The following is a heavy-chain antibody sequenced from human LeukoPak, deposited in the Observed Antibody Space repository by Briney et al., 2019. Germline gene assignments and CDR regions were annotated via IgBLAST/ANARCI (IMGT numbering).Heavy chain of an antibody. CDR2: IKQDGSVK. Sequence: PGGSLRLSCAASGFTFSKYWMSWVRQAPGKGLEWVANIKQDGSVKYYVDSVKGRFTISRENAKNSLYLRMDSLRAGDTAVYYCAREACNGNSCYLLDYWGQGTLVTVSS. CDR3: AREACNGNSCYLLDY. CDR1: GFTFSKYW. V-gene: IGHV3-7*01. J-gene: IGHJ4*02. D-gene: IGHD2-15*01.